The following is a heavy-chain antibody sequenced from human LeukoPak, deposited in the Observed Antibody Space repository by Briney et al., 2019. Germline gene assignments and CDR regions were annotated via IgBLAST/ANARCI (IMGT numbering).Heavy chain of an antibody. CDR1: GFTFGDYA. V-gene: IGHV3-9*01. J-gene: IGHJ5*02. D-gene: IGHD6-13*01. Sequence: GGSLRLSCAASGFTFGDYAMHWVRQAPGKGLEWVSGITWNSDTIGYADSVKGRFTISRDNAKNSLYLQMNSLRAEDTALYYCAKDKGGSWYGNWFDPWGQGTLVTVSS. CDR3: AKDKGGSWYGNWFDP. CDR2: ITWNSDTI.